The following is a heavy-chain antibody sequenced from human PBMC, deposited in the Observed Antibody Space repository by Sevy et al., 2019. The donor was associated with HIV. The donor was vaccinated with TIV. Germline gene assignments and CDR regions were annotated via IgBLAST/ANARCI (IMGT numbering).Heavy chain of an antibody. CDR1: GFTFSSYV. CDR3: ARGGGYCGGDCYSIDY. J-gene: IGHJ4*02. Sequence: GGSLRLSCAASGFTFSSYVMHWVRQAPGKGLEWVALIWYDGTIKYYADSVKGRFTISRANSKDTLFLQMNSLKPEDTAVYYCARGGGYCGGDCYSIDYWGQGALVTVSS. CDR2: IWYDGTIK. V-gene: IGHV3-33*08. D-gene: IGHD2-21*02.